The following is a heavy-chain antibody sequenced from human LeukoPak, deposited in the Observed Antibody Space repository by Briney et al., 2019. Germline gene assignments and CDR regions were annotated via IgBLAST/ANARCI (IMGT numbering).Heavy chain of an antibody. Sequence: GGSLRLSCAASGFTFSSYGMHWVRQAPGKGLEWVAFIRYDGSNKYYADSAKGRFTISRDNSKNTLYLQLNSLSAEDTAVYYCAREVGSYDSSAYYNPFDYWGQGTLVTVSS. D-gene: IGHD3-22*01. J-gene: IGHJ4*02. V-gene: IGHV3-30*02. CDR2: IRYDGSNK. CDR1: GFTFSSYG. CDR3: AREVGSYDSSAYYNPFDY.